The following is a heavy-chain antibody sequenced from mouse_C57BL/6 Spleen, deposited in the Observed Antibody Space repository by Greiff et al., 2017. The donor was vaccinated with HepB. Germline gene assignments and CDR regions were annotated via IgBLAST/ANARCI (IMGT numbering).Heavy chain of an antibody. Sequence: QVQLKESGAELARPGASVKLSCKASGYTFTSYGISWVKQRTGQGLEWIGEIYPRSGNTYYNEKFKGKATLTADKSSSTAYMELRSLTSEDSAVYFCARRGDYYGNLYYFDYWGQGTTLTVSS. V-gene: IGHV1-81*01. CDR3: ARRGDYYGNLYYFDY. D-gene: IGHD2-1*01. CDR1: GYTFTSYG. J-gene: IGHJ2*01. CDR2: IYPRSGNT.